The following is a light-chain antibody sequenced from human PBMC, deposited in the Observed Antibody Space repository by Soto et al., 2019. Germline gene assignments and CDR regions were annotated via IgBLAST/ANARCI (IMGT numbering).Light chain of an antibody. Sequence: EIVMTQSPATLSVSPGERATLSCRASQSVSSNLAWYQQKPGQAPRLLIYGASTRATGIPARFSGSGSGTEFTLTISSLQSEDSAVYYCQQYHDWPPFTFGGGTKVDIK. CDR1: QSVSSN. J-gene: IGKJ4*01. CDR2: GAS. V-gene: IGKV3-15*01. CDR3: QQYHDWPPFT.